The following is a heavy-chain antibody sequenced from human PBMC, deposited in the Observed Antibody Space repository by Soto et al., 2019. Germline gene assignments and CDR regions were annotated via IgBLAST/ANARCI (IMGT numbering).Heavy chain of an antibody. D-gene: IGHD3-10*01. Sequence: EVQLLESGGGLVQPGGSLRLSCAASGFTFSNYAMSWVRQAPGKGLECVSIIRGAGGYTNYADSVKGRFTISRDNSKNTLYLPMNSLRGEDTALYYCAKFYYDSGAYRGGFDYWGQGTLVTVSS. CDR2: IRGAGGYT. V-gene: IGHV3-23*01. CDR3: AKFYYDSGAYRGGFDY. CDR1: GFTFSNYA. J-gene: IGHJ4*02.